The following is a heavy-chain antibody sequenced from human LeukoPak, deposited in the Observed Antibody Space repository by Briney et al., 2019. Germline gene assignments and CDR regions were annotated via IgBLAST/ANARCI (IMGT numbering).Heavy chain of an antibody. V-gene: IGHV4-59*01. CDR3: ARDFALITMVRGVPRDYYYYYMDV. J-gene: IGHJ6*03. CDR1: GGSISSYY. Sequence: PSETLSLTCTVSGGSISSYYWSRIRQPPGKGLEWIGYIYYSGSTNYNPSLKSRVTISVDTSKNQFSLKLSSVTAADTAVYYCARDFALITMVRGVPRDYYYYYMDVWGKGTTVTVSS. D-gene: IGHD3-10*01. CDR2: IYYSGST.